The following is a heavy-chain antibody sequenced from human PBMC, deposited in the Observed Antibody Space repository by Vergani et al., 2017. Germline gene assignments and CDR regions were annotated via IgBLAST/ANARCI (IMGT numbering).Heavy chain of an antibody. V-gene: IGHV3-23*01. Sequence: EVQLLESGGGLVQPGGSLRLSCAASGFTFSSYALSWVRQAPGGGLEWVSAIRGSGDSTYYADSVKGRFTISRDNSKNTLYLQMNSLRAEDTAVYYCAKDLIGGDYGFDYWGQGTLVTVSS. J-gene: IGHJ4*02. D-gene: IGHD4-17*01. CDR3: AKDLIGGDYGFDY. CDR2: IRGSGDST. CDR1: GFTFSSYA.